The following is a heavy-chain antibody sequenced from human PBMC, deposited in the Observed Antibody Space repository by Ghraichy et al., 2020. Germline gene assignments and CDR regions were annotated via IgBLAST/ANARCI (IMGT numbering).Heavy chain of an antibody. CDR3: AKDLRSGLPASDY. Sequence: LNISCAASGFTFSNYGMHWVRQAPGKGLEWVAVISYDGSNKYYADSVKGRFTISRDNSKNTMFLQLNSLRVEDTAVYYCAKDLRSGLPASDYWGQGTLVMVSS. CDR2: ISYDGSNK. J-gene: IGHJ4*02. D-gene: IGHD6-19*01. CDR1: GFTFSNYG. V-gene: IGHV3-30*18.